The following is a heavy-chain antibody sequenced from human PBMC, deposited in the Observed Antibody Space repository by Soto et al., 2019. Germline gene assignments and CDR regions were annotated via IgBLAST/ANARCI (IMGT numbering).Heavy chain of an antibody. CDR2: ISGSGDST. CDR1: GYTFSSYA. J-gene: IGHJ5*02. CDR3: FFGISGSAYNNIVS. V-gene: IGHV3-23*01. D-gene: IGHD3-3*01. Sequence: GGSLRLSCAASGYTFSSYAMSWFRQAPGKGLEWVSAISGSGDSTYDADSVTGRFTISRDNSKNTLYLQMNSLRAEDTAVYYCFFGISGSAYNNIVSWSEGTMVSAPQ.